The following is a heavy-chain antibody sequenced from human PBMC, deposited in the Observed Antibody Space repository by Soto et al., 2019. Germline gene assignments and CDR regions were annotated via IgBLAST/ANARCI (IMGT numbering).Heavy chain of an antibody. CDR3: ARFGHRIRGSWLDY. CDR2: IYYSGST. Sequence: PSETLSLTCTVSGGSVSSGSYYWSWIRQPPGKGLEWIGYIYYSGSTNYNPSLKSRVTISVDTSKNQFSLKLSSVTAADTAVYYCARFGHRIRGSWLDYWGQGTLVTVSS. J-gene: IGHJ4*02. CDR1: GGSVSSGSYY. V-gene: IGHV4-61*01. D-gene: IGHD3-10*01.